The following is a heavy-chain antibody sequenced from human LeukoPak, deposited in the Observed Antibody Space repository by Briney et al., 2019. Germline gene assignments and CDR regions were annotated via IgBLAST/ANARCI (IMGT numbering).Heavy chain of an antibody. Sequence: KPSETLSLTCTVSGGSISSYYWSWIRQPPGKGLEWIGSIYYSGSTYYNPSLKSRVTISVDTSKNQFSLKLSSVTAADTAVYYCARVGIRYGGNPEVNAFDIWGQGTMVTVSS. V-gene: IGHV4-59*12. CDR3: ARVGIRYGGNPEVNAFDI. CDR2: IYYSGST. CDR1: GGSISSYY. J-gene: IGHJ3*02. D-gene: IGHD4-23*01.